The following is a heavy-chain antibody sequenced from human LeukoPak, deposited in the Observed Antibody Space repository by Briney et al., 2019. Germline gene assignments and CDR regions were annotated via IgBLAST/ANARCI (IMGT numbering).Heavy chain of an antibody. CDR3: ARAGGWYFDY. D-gene: IGHD6-19*01. CDR1: GGSILTTNW. J-gene: IGHJ4*02. V-gene: IGHV4-4*02. CDR2: VHLSGAS. Sequence: PSGTLSLTRAVSGGSILTTNWWSSVRQTPGKGLEWIGEVHLSGASNYNPSLKSRVSMSIDKSKNQLSLKLTSVTAADTAVYYCARAGGWYFDYWGQGTLVTVSS.